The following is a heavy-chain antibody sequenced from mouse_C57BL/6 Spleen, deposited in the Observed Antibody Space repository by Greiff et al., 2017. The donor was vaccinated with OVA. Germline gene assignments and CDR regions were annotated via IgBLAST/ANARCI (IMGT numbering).Heavy chain of an antibody. D-gene: IGHD2-3*01. J-gene: IGHJ3*01. CDR3: ADGEGFAY. Sequence: QVQLKQSGAELARPGASVKLSCKASGYTFTSYGISWVKQRTGQGLEWIGEIYPRSGNTYYNEKFKGKATLTADKSSSTAYMELRSLTSEDSAVYFCADGEGFAYWGQGTLVTVSA. V-gene: IGHV1-81*01. CDR1: GYTFTSYG. CDR2: IYPRSGNT.